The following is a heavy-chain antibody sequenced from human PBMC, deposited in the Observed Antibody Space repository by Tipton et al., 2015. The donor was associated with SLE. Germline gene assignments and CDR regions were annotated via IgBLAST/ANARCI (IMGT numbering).Heavy chain of an antibody. V-gene: IGHV4-31*02. J-gene: IGHJ5*02. Sequence: SWVRQAPGQGLEWVGYIYSSGTTYFNPSLKSRITMSVDTSKNQFSLKLNSVTAADTAVYFCARVIDNRGFYINWFDPWGPGTLVTVSS. D-gene: IGHD2/OR15-2a*01. CDR3: ARVIDNRGFYINWFDP. CDR2: IYSSGTT.